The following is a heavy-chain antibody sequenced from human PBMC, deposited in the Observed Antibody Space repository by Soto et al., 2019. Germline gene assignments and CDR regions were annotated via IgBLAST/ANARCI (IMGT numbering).Heavy chain of an antibody. CDR3: ARAAGRFGELYWFDP. V-gene: IGHV1-46*01. J-gene: IGHJ5*02. D-gene: IGHD3-10*01. CDR2: INPLGFST. CDR1: GYTFTSYN. Sequence: QVQLVQSGAELKKPGASVKVSCKASGYTFTSYNMHWVRQATGQGLEWVGMINPLGFSTTYAQKFRGRGTMTRDTSTSTVYMERTNLRSDDTAGYYCARAAGRFGELYWFDPWGQGTLVTVSP.